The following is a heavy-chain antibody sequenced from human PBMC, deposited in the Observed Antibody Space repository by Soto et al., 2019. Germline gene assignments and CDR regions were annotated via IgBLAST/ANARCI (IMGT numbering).Heavy chain of an antibody. CDR1: GFTFTNYW. D-gene: IGHD3-22*01. J-gene: IGHJ4*02. Sequence: PWESLKISCKGSGFTFTNYWIAWVRQMPGKGLEWMGIIYPGDSKTRYSPSFQGQVTISADKSIGTAFLHWSSLKASDTAMYYCERHPNYYDSSGYYYSDYWGQGTQVTVSS. CDR2: IYPGDSKT. V-gene: IGHV5-51*01. CDR3: ERHPNYYDSSGYYYSDY.